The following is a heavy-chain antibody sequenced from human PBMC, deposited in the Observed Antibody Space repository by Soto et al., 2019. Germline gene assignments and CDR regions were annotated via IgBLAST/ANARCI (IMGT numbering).Heavy chain of an antibody. CDR1: GFTFINAW. V-gene: IGHV3-15*01. Sequence: PGGSLRLSCAASGFTFINAWMSWVRQAPGKGLEWVGRIKSKTDGGTTDYAAPVKGRFTISRDDSKNTLYLQMNSLKTEDTAVYYCTTTTYYDFWSGYYVFDYWGQGTLVTVSS. CDR3: TTTTYYDFWSGYYVFDY. D-gene: IGHD3-3*01. J-gene: IGHJ4*02. CDR2: IKSKTDGGTT.